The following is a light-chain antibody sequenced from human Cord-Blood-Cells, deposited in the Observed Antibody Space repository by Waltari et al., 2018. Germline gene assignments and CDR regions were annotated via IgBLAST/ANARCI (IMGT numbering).Light chain of an antibody. V-gene: IGLV2-14*03. CDR3: SSYTSSSTRV. J-gene: IGLJ3*02. CDR2: DVS. CDR1: SIYDGGYNY. Sequence: QSALTQTASVSGSDGQSITISCTGTSIYDGGYNYVPWYQQHPGKAPKLMIYDVSNPPSGVSNRFSGSKSGNTASLNISGLQAEDEADYYCSSYTSSSTRVFGGGTKLTVL.